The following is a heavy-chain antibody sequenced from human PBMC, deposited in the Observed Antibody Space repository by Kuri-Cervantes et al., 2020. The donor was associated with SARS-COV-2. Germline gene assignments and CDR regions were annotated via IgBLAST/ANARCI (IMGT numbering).Heavy chain of an antibody. CDR1: GGSISSSSYY. D-gene: IGHD5-18*01. CDR2: IYYSGST. J-gene: IGHJ5*02. V-gene: IGHV4-39*01. Sequence: GSLRLSCTVSGGSISSSSYYRGWIRQPPGKGLEWIGSIYYSGSTYYNPSLKSRVTISVDTSKNQFSLKLSSVTAADTAVYYCARHRYSYGTPDWFDPWGQGTLVTVSS. CDR3: ARHRYSYGTPDWFDP.